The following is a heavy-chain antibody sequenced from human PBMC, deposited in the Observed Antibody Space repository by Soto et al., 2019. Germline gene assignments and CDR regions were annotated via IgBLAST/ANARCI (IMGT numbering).Heavy chain of an antibody. CDR3: ARNMDYYYGRGSGNGHGV. V-gene: IGHV1-2*01. D-gene: IGHD3-10*02. CDR2: INPKFGDT. Sequence: QVRLVQSGAEVKEPGDSVRVSCEASGYTFTAYHIHWVRQAPGQGLEWMGWINPKFGDTGYAQDFQGRVSSASDMSISTVYMELSRLTSDDPAICYCARNMDYYYGRGSGNGHGVWGQGTAVTVFS. J-gene: IGHJ6*02. CDR1: GYTFTAYH.